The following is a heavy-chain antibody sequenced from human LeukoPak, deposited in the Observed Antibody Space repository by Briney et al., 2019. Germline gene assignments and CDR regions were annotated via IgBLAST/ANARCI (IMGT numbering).Heavy chain of an antibody. CDR3: ARVSSAVAGKDFDY. V-gene: IGHV4-4*02. D-gene: IGHD6-19*01. CDR2: IFHSGST. CDR1: GGSISSSNW. J-gene: IGHJ4*02. Sequence: SGTLSLTCAVSGGSISSSNWWSWVRQPPGKGLKWIGEIFHSGSTNYNPSLKSRLTISVDKSKNQFSLKLSSVTAADTAVYYCARVSSAVAGKDFDYWGQGTLVTVSS.